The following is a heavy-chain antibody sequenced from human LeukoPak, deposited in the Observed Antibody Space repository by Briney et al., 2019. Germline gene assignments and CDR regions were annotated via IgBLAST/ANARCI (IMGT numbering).Heavy chain of an antibody. CDR3: AKYDMDAFDI. CDR1: GGSISSSSYY. D-gene: IGHD3-22*01. V-gene: IGHV4-39*07. CDR2: IYYSGST. Sequence: SETLSLTCTVSGGSISSSSYYWGWIRQPPGKGLEWIGSIYYSGSTYYNPCLKSRVTISVDTSKNQFSLKLTSVTAADAAVYYHAKYDMDAFDIWGQGTMVTVSS. J-gene: IGHJ3*02.